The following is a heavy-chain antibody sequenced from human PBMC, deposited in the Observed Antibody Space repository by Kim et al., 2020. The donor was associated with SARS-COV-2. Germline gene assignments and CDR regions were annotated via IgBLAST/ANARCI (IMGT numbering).Heavy chain of an antibody. Sequence: SNADSVKGRLTISRDNAKNTLYLQMNSLRAEDTAVYYCARDIIAVTGGIDYWGQGTLVTVSS. CDR3: ARDIIAVTGGIDY. D-gene: IGHD6-19*01. J-gene: IGHJ4*02. V-gene: IGHV3-74*01.